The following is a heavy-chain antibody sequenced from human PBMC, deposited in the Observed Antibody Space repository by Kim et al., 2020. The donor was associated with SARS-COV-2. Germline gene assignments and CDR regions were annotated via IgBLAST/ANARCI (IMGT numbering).Heavy chain of an antibody. CDR2: MNPNSGNT. CDR1: GYTFTSYD. J-gene: IGHJ6*02. Sequence: ASVKVSCKASGYTFTSYDINWVRQATGQGLEWMGWMNPNSGNTGYAQKFQGRVTMTRNTSISTAYMELSSLRSEDTAVYYCARRIAAAAAFYYYYYGMDVWVQGTTVTVSS. CDR3: ARRIAAAAAFYYYYYGMDV. V-gene: IGHV1-8*01. D-gene: IGHD6-13*01.